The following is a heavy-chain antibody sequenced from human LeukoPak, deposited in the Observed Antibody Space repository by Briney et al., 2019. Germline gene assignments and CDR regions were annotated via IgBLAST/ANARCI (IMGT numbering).Heavy chain of an antibody. D-gene: IGHD5-12*01. Sequence: ASVKVSCKASGYTFTSYGISWVRQAPGQGLEWMGWISAYNGNTNYAQKLQGRVTMTRDRSTSTVYMELSSLRSEDTAVYYCARDGADVATSWFDPWGQGTLVTVSS. CDR3: ARDGADVATSWFDP. V-gene: IGHV1-18*01. CDR1: GYTFTSYG. CDR2: ISAYNGNT. J-gene: IGHJ5*02.